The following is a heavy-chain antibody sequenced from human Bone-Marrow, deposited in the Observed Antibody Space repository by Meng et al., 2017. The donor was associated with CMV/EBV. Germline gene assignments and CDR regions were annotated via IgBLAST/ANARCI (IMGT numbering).Heavy chain of an antibody. CDR3: ARECSSTSCYTGRQDAEYFQH. V-gene: IGHV1-69*10. CDR1: GGTFSSYA. D-gene: IGHD2-2*02. J-gene: IGHJ1*01. Sequence: SVKVSCKASGGTFSSYAISWVRQAPGQGLEWMGGIIPILGIANYAQKFQGRVTITADKSTSTAYMELSSLRSGDTAVYYCARECSSTSCYTGRQDAEYFQHWGQGTLVTVPS. CDR2: IIPILGIA.